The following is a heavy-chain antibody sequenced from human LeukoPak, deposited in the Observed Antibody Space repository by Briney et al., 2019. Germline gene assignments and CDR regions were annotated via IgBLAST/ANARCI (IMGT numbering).Heavy chain of an antibody. CDR1: GYTFTSYG. D-gene: IGHD2-2*01. Sequence: ASVKVSCKASGYTFTSYGISWVRQAPGQGLEWMGWISAYNGNTNYAQKLQGRVTMTTDTSTSTAYMELRSLRSDDTAVYYCARDRGGCSSTSCYAASYYYYYYGMDVWGQGTTVTVSS. CDR2: ISAYNGNT. CDR3: ARDRGGCSSTSCYAASYYYYYYGMDV. V-gene: IGHV1-18*01. J-gene: IGHJ6*02.